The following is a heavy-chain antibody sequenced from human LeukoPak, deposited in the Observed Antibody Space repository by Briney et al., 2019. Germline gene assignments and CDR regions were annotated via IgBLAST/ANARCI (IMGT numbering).Heavy chain of an antibody. CDR3: ARDRGQYYYDSSGYTFDY. V-gene: IGHV1-69*04. CDR2: IIPILGIA. J-gene: IGHJ4*02. CDR1: GGTFSSYA. Sequence: ASVKVSCKASGGTFSSYAISGVRQAPGQGLEWMGRIIPILGIANYAQKFQGRVTITADKSTSTAYMELSSLRSEDTAVYYCARDRGQYYYDSSGYTFDYWGQGTLVTVSS. D-gene: IGHD3-22*01.